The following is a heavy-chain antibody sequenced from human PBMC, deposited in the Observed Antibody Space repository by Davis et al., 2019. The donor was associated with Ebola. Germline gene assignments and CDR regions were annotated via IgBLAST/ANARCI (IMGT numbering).Heavy chain of an antibody. CDR3: AKEGYTSGWYPPPHFDY. J-gene: IGHJ4*02. CDR1: GFTFSRYW. D-gene: IGHD6-19*01. Sequence: PGGSLRLSCAASGFTFSRYWMIWVRQAPGKGLEWVSSISGSGDSPYYADSVKGRFTISRDNFKSTVYLQMNGLRAEDTAVYYCAKEGYTSGWYPPPHFDYWGQGTLVTVSS. V-gene: IGHV3-23*01. CDR2: ISGSGDSP.